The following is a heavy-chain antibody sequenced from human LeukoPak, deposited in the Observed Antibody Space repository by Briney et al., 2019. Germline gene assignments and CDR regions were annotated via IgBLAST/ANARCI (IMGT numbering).Heavy chain of an antibody. Sequence: PGGSLRLSCAASGFTFSDYYMSWIRQAPGKGLEWVSYISSSGSTIYYADSVKGRFTISRDNAKNTLYLQMNSLRAEDTPVYYCAREPYYYDSSGYPDGGYYYYGMDVWGQGTTVTVSS. CDR1: GFTFSDYY. V-gene: IGHV3-11*01. J-gene: IGHJ6*02. CDR2: ISSSGSTI. D-gene: IGHD3-22*01. CDR3: AREPYYYDSSGYPDGGYYYYGMDV.